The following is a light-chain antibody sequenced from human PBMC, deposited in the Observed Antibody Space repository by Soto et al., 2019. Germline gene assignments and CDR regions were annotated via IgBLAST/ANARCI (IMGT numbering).Light chain of an antibody. CDR2: STN. J-gene: IGLJ3*02. CDR1: SGSVSTSYY. Sequence: QTVVTQEPSFSVSPGGTVTLTCGLSSGSVSTSYYPSWYQQTPGHAPRTLIDSTNTHSSGVPDRFSGSILGNKAALTITGAQADDESAEHCVLYMGRGFWVFSGGTNMTVL. V-gene: IGLV8-61*01. CDR3: VLYMGRGFWV.